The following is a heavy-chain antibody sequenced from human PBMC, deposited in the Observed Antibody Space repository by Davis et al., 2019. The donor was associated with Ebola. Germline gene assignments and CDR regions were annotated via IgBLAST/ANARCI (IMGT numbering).Heavy chain of an antibody. V-gene: IGHV1-2*06. D-gene: IGHD3-10*01. CDR3: ARIDVGREADDY. CDR2: INLNSGGT. J-gene: IGHJ4*02. CDR1: GYTFTGYY. Sequence: ASVKVSCKASGYTFTGYYMHWVRQAPGQGLEWMGRINLNSGGTNYAQKFQGRVTMTRDTSISTAYMELSRLRSDDTAVYYCARIDVGREADDYWGQGTLVTVSS.